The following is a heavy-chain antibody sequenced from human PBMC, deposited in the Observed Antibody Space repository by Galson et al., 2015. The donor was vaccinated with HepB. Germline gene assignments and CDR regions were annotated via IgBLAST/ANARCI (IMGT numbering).Heavy chain of an antibody. J-gene: IGHJ2*01. CDR3: ARQPYIGGWLYWYFDL. Sequence: SETLSLTCSVSGGSIRSTNYYWVWIRQPPGKGLEWIGSIYQSGRTFYNPSLKSRLTISVDASRSQFSLKVRAMSAADTAAYYCARQPYIGGWLYWYFDLWGRGTLVTVSS. CDR2: IYQSGRT. CDR1: GGSIRSTNYY. D-gene: IGHD6-19*01. V-gene: IGHV4-39*01.